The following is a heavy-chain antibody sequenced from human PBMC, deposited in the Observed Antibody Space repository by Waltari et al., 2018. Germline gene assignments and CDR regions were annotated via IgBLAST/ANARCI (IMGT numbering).Heavy chain of an antibody. D-gene: IGHD2-15*01. CDR3: ARDRGRGLYLDS. Sequence: QLQLQESSPGLVKPSGTLSLTCAVSGDSLPSRYLWNWVRQSPGKGLEWIGQVHGSGRTNYNPSFASRVTVSLDTSNSQFSLKLTSATAADTAVYYCARDRGRGLYLDSWGPGTLVTVSP. V-gene: IGHV4-4*02. CDR2: VHGSGRT. J-gene: IGHJ4*02. CDR1: GDSLPSRYL.